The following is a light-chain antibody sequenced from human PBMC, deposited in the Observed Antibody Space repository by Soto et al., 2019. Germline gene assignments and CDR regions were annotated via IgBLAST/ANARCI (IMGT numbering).Light chain of an antibody. CDR2: WAS. CDR1: QSVLDTSNNRDA. J-gene: IGKJ2*01. CDR3: QQYHSTPYT. V-gene: IGKV4-1*01. Sequence: DIVMTQSPDSLAVSLGESATINCKSSQSVLDTSNNRDALVWYQQIPGQPPKLLIYWASIRHSGVPDRFSGSGSGTDFTLTITSLQAEDVALYYCQQYHSTPYTFGQGTKLEIK.